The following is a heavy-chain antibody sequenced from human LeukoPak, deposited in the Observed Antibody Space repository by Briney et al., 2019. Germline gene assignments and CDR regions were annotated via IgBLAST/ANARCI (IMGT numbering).Heavy chain of an antibody. CDR1: GGSFSGYY. CDR2: INHSGST. V-gene: IGHV4-34*01. J-gene: IGHJ4*02. CDR3: ARDDKWLER. Sequence: SETLSLTCAVYGGSFSGYYWSWIRQPPGKGLEWIGEINHSGSTNYNPSLKSRVTISVDTSKNQISLKLSSVTAADTAVYYCARDDKWLERWGQGTLVTVSS. D-gene: IGHD6-19*01.